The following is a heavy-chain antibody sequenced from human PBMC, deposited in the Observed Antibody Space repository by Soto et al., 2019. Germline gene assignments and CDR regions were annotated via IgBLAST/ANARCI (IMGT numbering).Heavy chain of an antibody. J-gene: IGHJ6*02. Sequence: SCKASGYTFTSYGISWVRQAPGQGLEWMGWISAYNGNTNYAQKLQGRVTMTTDTSTSTAYMELRSLRSDDTAVYYCARVRGTMVRGGGYYYGMDVWGQGTTVTVSS. CDR1: GYTFTSYG. CDR3: ARVRGTMVRGGGYYYGMDV. D-gene: IGHD3-10*01. CDR2: ISAYNGNT. V-gene: IGHV1-18*04.